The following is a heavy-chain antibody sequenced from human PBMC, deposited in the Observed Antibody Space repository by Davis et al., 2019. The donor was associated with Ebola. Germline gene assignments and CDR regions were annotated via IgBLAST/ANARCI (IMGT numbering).Heavy chain of an antibody. V-gene: IGHV4-59*12. CDR3: ARGDFDWLRVGMDV. CDR2: IYYSGST. D-gene: IGHD3-9*01. J-gene: IGHJ6*02. Sequence: SETLSLTCTVSGGSISSYYWSWIRQPPGKGLEWIGYIYYSGSTNYNPSLKSRVTISVDTSKNQFSLKLSSVTAADTAVYYCARGDFDWLRVGMDVWGQGTTVTVSS. CDR1: GGSISSYY.